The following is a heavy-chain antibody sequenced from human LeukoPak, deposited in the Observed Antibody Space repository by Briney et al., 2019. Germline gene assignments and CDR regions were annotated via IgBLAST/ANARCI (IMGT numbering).Heavy chain of an antibody. Sequence: GGSLRLSCSASGFTFSAYTMNWVRQAPGQGLEWVSYISSGSSSVYYADSVKGRFTISRDNAKNSLYLQMNSLRAEDTAVYYCARARGAASVSIWGLSAFDVWGHGAVVTVSS. CDR2: ISSGSSSV. CDR3: ARARGAASVSIWGLSAFDV. J-gene: IGHJ3*01. D-gene: IGHD5/OR15-5a*01. CDR1: GFTFSAYT. V-gene: IGHV3-48*04.